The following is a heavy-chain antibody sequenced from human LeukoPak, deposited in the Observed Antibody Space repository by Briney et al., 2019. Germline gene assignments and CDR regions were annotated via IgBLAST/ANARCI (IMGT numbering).Heavy chain of an antibody. D-gene: IGHD6-19*01. J-gene: IGHJ4*02. CDR1: GFTFSSYA. CDR2: ISGSGGST. Sequence: GGSLRLSCADSGFTFSSYAMSWVRQAPGKGLEWVSAISGSGGSTYYADSVKGRFTISTDNSKNTLYLQMNSLRAEDTAVYYCAKDRYSSGWYDYWGQGTLVTVSS. V-gene: IGHV3-23*01. CDR3: AKDRYSSGWYDY.